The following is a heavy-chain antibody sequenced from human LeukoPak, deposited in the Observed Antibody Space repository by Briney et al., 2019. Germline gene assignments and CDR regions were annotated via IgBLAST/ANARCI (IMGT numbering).Heavy chain of an antibody. CDR2: IYYSGST. CDR1: GYSISSSNW. Sequence: SETLSLTCAVSGYSISSSNWWGWIRQPPGKGLEWIGYIYYSGSTYYNPSLKSRVTTSVDTSKNQFSLKLSSVTAVDTAVYYCARSAGYRGTEWYFDYWGQGTLVTVSS. J-gene: IGHJ4*02. CDR3: ARSAGYRGTEWYFDY. D-gene: IGHD1-26*01. V-gene: IGHV4-28*01.